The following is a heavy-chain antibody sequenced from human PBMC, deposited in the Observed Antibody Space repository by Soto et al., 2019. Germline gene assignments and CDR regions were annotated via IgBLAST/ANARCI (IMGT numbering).Heavy chain of an antibody. J-gene: IGHJ6*02. D-gene: IGHD6-6*01. CDR2: ISSSSSYI. CDR3: ARAYSSSEGMDV. V-gene: IGHV3-21*01. CDR1: GFTFSIYS. Sequence: PGGSLRLSCAASGFTFSIYSMNWVRQAPGKGLEWVSSISSSSSYIYYADSVKGRFTISRDNAKNSLYLQMNSLRAEDTAVYYCARAYSSSEGMDVWGQGTTVTVSS.